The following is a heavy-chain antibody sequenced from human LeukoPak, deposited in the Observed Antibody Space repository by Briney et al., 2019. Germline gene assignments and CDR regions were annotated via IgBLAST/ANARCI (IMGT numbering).Heavy chain of an antibody. CDR3: ATYRQVLLPFES. Sequence: GGSLRLSCAASGFAFSSYAMSWVRQAPGKGLEWVSAISGSDSSTYYADSVKGRFTISRDNSKNTMYLQMNSLRAEDTAVYYCATYRQVLLPFESWGQGTLVTVSS. J-gene: IGHJ4*02. CDR2: ISGSDSST. V-gene: IGHV3-23*01. CDR1: GFAFSSYA. D-gene: IGHD2-8*02.